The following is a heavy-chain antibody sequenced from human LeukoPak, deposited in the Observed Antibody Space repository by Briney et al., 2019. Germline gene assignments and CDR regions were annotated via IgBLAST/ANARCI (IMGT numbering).Heavy chain of an antibody. V-gene: IGHV3-21*01. CDR3: ARTPPTGWWELFGGY. CDR1: GFTFSSYS. D-gene: IGHD1-26*01. Sequence: KSGGSLRLSCAASGFTFSSYSMNWVRQAPGKGLEWVSSISSSSSYIYYADSVKGRFTISRDNAKNSLYLQMNSLRAEDTAVYYCARTPPTGWWELFGGYWGQGTLVTVSS. J-gene: IGHJ4*02. CDR2: ISSSSSYI.